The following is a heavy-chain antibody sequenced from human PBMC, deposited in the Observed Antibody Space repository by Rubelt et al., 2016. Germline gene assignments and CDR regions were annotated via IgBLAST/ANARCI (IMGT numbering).Heavy chain of an antibody. Sequence: QLQLQESGPGLVKPSETLSLTCTVSGGSISSSSYYWGWIRQPPGKGLEWIGTIYYRGSTYYNPSLKGRVTISVETSKNQFSLRLSSVTAADTAVYYCARSQGPTWIQLWPRGQGTLVTVSS. CDR2: IYYRGST. J-gene: IGHJ4*02. D-gene: IGHD5-18*01. V-gene: IGHV4-39*07. CDR3: ARSQGPTWIQLWP. CDR1: GGSISSSSYY.